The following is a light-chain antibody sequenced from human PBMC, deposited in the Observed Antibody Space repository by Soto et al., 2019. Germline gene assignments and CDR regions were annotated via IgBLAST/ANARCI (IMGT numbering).Light chain of an antibody. CDR2: DGC. Sequence: DIQMTQSPSSLSASVRARVTITCQASQDISNYLNWYQHKPGKAPKLLICDGCNLEPGVPSRFSGSGSGTDFTFTNSSLQPEEIATYYCQQYANLPFTFGPGTKVDIK. J-gene: IGKJ3*01. CDR3: QQYANLPFT. V-gene: IGKV1-33*01. CDR1: QDISNY.